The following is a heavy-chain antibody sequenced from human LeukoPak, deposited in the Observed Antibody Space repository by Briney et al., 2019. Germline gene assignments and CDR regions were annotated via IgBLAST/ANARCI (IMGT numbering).Heavy chain of an antibody. CDR2: ICFRSSSPI. V-gene: IGHV3-48*02. D-gene: IGHD3-9*01. CDR1: RFSFRSYS. Sequence: GGSLRLSRAASRFSFRSYSMNWVRQAPGKGLEWVSYICFRSSSPIKYADSVKGRFTTSRDNATSSLYLQMNGLRDEDTAVYYCARGGDILTVYPPFDYWGLGALVTVSS. CDR3: ARGGDILTVYPPFDY. J-gene: IGHJ4*02.